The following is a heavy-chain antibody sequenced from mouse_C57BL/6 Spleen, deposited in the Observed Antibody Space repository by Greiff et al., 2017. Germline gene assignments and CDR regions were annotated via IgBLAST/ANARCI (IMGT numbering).Heavy chain of an antibody. CDR1: GFTFTSYW. CDR3: STNYYGSSYAMDY. D-gene: IGHD1-1*01. CDR2: IYPSDSET. V-gene: IGHV1-61*01. J-gene: IGHJ4*01. Sequence: QVQLQQSGAELVRPGSSVKLSCTASGFTFTSYWMDWVKQRPGQGLEWIGNIYPSDSETHYNQKFKDKATLTVDKSSSTAYMQLSSLTSEDSAVYYCSTNYYGSSYAMDYWGQGTSVTVSS.